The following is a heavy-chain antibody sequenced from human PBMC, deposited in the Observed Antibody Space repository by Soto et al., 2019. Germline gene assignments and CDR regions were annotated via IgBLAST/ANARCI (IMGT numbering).Heavy chain of an antibody. Sequence: QVQLVQSGAEVKKPGASVKVSCKASGDTFTSYAMHWVRQAPGQRLEWMGWINAGNGNTKYSQKFQGRVTITRDTSASTAYMELSSLRSEDTAVYYCARALGVVTDDYWGQGTLVTVSS. J-gene: IGHJ4*02. D-gene: IGHD2-15*01. CDR1: GDTFTSYA. CDR3: ARALGVVTDDY. CDR2: INAGNGNT. V-gene: IGHV1-3*01.